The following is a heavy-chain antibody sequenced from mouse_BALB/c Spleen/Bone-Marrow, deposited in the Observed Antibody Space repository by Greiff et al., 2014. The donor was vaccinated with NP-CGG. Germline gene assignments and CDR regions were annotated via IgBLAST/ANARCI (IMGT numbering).Heavy chain of an antibody. J-gene: IGHJ3*01. CDR3: VRDAY. CDR1: GYSFTGYD. Sequence: EVQLVESGPELVKPGASVKISCKASGYSFTGYDMNWVKQSHVKSLEWIGRINPYNGVTTYNQNFKDKASLTVDQSSSTAYMELHSLTSEDPAVYYCVRDAYWGQGTLVTVSA. CDR2: INPYNGVT. V-gene: IGHV1-18*01.